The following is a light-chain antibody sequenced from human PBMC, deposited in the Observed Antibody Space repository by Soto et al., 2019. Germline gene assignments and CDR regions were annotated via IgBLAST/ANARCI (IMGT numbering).Light chain of an antibody. CDR1: QSISIN. V-gene: IGKV3D-15*01. J-gene: IGKJ1*01. CDR2: AGS. CDR3: QQFRNWPWT. Sequence: EIVLTLSPGTLSVYPGDRVTLSCRARQSISINLAWYQHKPGQAPRLLIHAGSTRATGIPARISGSGSGTEFTLTISSLQSEAFAAYYCQQFRNWPWTFGQGTKVDXK.